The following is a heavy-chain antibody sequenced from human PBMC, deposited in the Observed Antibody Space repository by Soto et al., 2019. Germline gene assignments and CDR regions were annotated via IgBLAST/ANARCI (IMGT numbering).Heavy chain of an antibody. J-gene: IGHJ4*02. V-gene: IGHV1-24*01. CDR2: FDPEDGET. Sequence: ASVKVSCKVSGYTLTELSMHWVRQAPGKGLEWMGGFDPEDGETIYAQKFQGRVTMTEDTSTDTAYMELSSLRSEDTAVYYCARLLAPYCGGDCFTGFDCWGQGTLVTVSS. CDR3: ARLLAPYCGGDCFTGFDC. CDR1: GYTLTELS. D-gene: IGHD2-21*02.